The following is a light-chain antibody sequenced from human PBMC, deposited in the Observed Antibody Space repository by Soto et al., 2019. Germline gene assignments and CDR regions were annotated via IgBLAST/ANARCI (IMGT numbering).Light chain of an antibody. CDR2: DAS. Sequence: GERVTITCRASHTVNTWLAWYQHKPGKAPKLLIYDASVLETGVPSRFSGFSSGTEFTLTISSLQPDDFATYFCQQYNSYSPEGLTFGGGTKVDIK. J-gene: IGKJ4*01. CDR3: QQYNSYSPEGLT. CDR1: HTVNTW. V-gene: IGKV1-5*01.